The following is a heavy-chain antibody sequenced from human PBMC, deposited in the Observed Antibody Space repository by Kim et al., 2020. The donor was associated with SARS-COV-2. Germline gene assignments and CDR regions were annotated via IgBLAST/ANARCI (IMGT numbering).Heavy chain of an antibody. Sequence: ASVKVSCKASGYSFSVYYIHWLRQAPGQGLEWMGRIDPINGDTNFAPKFQGRVSMTGDTSISTAYLELHRLTSDDTALYFCARDREPPRGTFGVFHVWGQGTKVIVA. V-gene: IGHV1-2*06. CDR1: GYSFSVYY. CDR2: IDPINGDT. D-gene: IGHD3-10*01. J-gene: IGHJ3*01. CDR3: ARDREPPRGTFGVFHV.